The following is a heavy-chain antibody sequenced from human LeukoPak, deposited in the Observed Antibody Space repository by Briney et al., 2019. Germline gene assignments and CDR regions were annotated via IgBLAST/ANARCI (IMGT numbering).Heavy chain of an antibody. CDR3: AKDFWGPKKHRADKDY. Sequence: GGSLRLSCAASGFTFSSYGMHWVRQAPGKGLEWVAFIRYDGSNKYYADSVKGRFTISRDNSKNTLYLQMNSLRAEDTAVYYCAKDFWGPKKHRADKDYWGQGTLVTVSS. V-gene: IGHV3-30*02. J-gene: IGHJ4*02. CDR2: IRYDGSNK. D-gene: IGHD3-16*01. CDR1: GFTFSSYG.